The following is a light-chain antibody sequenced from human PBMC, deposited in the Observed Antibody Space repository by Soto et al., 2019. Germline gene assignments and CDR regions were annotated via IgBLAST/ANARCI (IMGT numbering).Light chain of an antibody. V-gene: IGKV3-20*01. Sequence: EIVLTQSPGTLSLSPGERATLSCRASQSVSSSYLAWYQQKPGQAPRLLIYGASSRATGIPDRFSASGSGTDFTLTIITLEPEEFAVYYCQQYGSSPLTLGGGTKVEIK. CDR2: GAS. J-gene: IGKJ4*01. CDR1: QSVSSSY. CDR3: QQYGSSPLT.